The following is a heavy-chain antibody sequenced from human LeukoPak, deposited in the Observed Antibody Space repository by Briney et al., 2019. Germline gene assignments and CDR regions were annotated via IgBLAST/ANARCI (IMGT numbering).Heavy chain of an antibody. D-gene: IGHD6-13*01. CDR1: GYRFSTYW. V-gene: IGHV5-51*01. J-gene: IGHJ4*02. CDR3: AGAAAGTAIDS. CDR2: IYPGDSDI. Sequence: GESLKISCKGSGYRFSTYWIAWVRQLPGKGLEWMGIIYPGDSDIRYSPSFQGQFTISADKSISTAYLQWSSLKASDTAIYYCAGAAAGTAIDSWGQGTLVTVSS.